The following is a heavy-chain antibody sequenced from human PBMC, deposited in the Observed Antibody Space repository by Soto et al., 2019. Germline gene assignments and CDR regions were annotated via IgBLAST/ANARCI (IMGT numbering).Heavy chain of an antibody. V-gene: IGHV3-23*01. CDR3: AKSEYFYGSGRYGAFDI. CDR1: GFTFSSYG. Sequence: GGSLRLSCAASGFTFSSYGMSWVRQAPGKGLEWISGFSGSGGSTYYADSVKGRFTISRDNSKNTLYLQMNSLSAEDTDVYYCAKSEYFYGSGRYGAFDIWGQGTMLT. D-gene: IGHD3-10*01. J-gene: IGHJ3*02. CDR2: FSGSGGST.